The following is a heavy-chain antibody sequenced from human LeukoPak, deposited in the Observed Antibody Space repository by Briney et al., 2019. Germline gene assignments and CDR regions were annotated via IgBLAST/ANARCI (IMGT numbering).Heavy chain of an antibody. J-gene: IGHJ4*02. CDR3: ARLVAVAAIIDY. D-gene: IGHD6-19*01. V-gene: IGHV4-39*01. CDR1: GGSISSSTYC. CDR2: VYYTGST. Sequence: SETLSLTCTVSGGSISSSTYCWGWIRQPPGKGLEWIGSVYYTGSTYYNPSLKSRVTISVDTSKNQFSLKLSSVTAADTSVYYCARLVAVAAIIDYWGQGTLVTVSS.